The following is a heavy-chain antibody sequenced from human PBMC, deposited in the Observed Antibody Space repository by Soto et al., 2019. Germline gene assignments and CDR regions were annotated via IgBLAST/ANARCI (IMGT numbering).Heavy chain of an antibody. Sequence: SGKVCCKASGFTFTSSAVQWVRQARGQRLEWIGWIVVGSGNTNYAQKFQERVTITRDMSTSTAYMELSSLRSEDTAVYYCAAVMEMATILFDYWGEGTLVPVSP. CDR3: AAVMEMATILFDY. V-gene: IGHV1-58*01. CDR1: GFTFTSSA. CDR2: IVVGSGNT. J-gene: IGHJ4*02. D-gene: IGHD5-12*01.